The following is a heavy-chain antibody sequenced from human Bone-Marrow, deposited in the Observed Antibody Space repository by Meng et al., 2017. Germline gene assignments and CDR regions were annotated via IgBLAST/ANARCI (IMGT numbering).Heavy chain of an antibody. V-gene: IGHV3-23*01. CDR3: DNDSSAYRKHPRG. CDR1: GSTFSSYA. D-gene: IGHD3-22*01. CDR2: ISGRGERT. J-gene: IGHJ4*02. Sequence: GESLKISCAASGSTFSSYAMIWVRRVPGKGLEWVSVISGRGERTFYADSVKGRFTTSRDNYKNTLYLQMSNLRGDDTAVYYCDNDSSAYRKHPRGWGQGTRVTVSS.